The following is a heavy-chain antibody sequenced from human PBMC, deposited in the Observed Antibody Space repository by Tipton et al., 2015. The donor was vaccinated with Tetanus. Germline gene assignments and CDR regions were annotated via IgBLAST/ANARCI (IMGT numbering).Heavy chain of an antibody. Sequence: LRLSCAVYGGSFSGYYWSWIRQPPGKGLEWIGEINHSGSTNYNPSLKSRVTISVDTSKNQFSLKLSSVTAADTAVYYCARGLGEAGSASWFDPWGQGTLVTVFS. D-gene: IGHD6-19*01. J-gene: IGHJ5*02. CDR1: GGSFSGYY. CDR2: INHSGST. V-gene: IGHV4-34*01. CDR3: ARGLGEAGSASWFDP.